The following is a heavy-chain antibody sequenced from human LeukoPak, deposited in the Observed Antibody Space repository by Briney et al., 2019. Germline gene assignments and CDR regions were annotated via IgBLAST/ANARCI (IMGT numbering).Heavy chain of an antibody. D-gene: IGHD6-19*01. V-gene: IGHV3-66*01. J-gene: IGHJ4*02. CDR2: SYSGNTT. CDR1: GFTVSSNY. Sequence: GGSLRLSCAASGFTVSSNYMSWVRQAPGKGREWVAISYSGNTTYCADSVRGRFTISRDKSKNRLHLQMNSLKAEDTAVYYCATYSSGRRGYYFDSWGQGTLVTVSS. CDR3: ATYSSGRRGYYFDS.